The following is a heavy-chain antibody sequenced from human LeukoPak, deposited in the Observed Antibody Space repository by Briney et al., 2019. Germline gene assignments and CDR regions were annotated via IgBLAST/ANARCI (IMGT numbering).Heavy chain of an antibody. J-gene: IGHJ4*02. CDR3: ATSLSNYKYYYFDY. Sequence: SVKVSCKASGGTFSSYAISWVRQAPGQGLEWMGGIIPIFGTANYAQKFRGRVTITTDESTSTAYMELSSLRSEDTAVYYCATSLSNYKYYYFDYWGQGTLVTVSS. D-gene: IGHD4-11*01. CDR1: GGTFSSYA. CDR2: IIPIFGTA. V-gene: IGHV1-69*05.